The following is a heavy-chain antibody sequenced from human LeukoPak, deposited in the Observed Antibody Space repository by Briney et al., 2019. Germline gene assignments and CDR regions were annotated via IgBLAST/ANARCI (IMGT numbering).Heavy chain of an antibody. CDR2: IYYSGST. V-gene: IGHV4-59*01. CDR3: ARGAYDFWSGYPPLHYYMDV. D-gene: IGHD3-3*01. J-gene: IGHJ6*03. Sequence: PSETLSLTCTVSGGSISSYYWSWLRQPPGKGLEWIGYIYYSGSTNYNPSLKSRVTISVDTSKNQFSLKLSSVTAADTAVYYCARGAYDFWSGYPPLHYYMDVWGKGTTVTVSS. CDR1: GGSISSYY.